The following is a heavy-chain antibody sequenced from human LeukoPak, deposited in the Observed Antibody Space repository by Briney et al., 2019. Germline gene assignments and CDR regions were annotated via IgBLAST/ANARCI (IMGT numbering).Heavy chain of an antibody. CDR3: ARQTGSGLFILP. CDR1: GGSISSSSYY. J-gene: IGHJ4*02. Sequence: PSETLSLTCTVSGGSISSSSYYWGWIRQPPGKGLEWIGSIYYSGSTYYNPSLKSRGTISVDTSKNQFSLKLSSVTAADTAVYYCARQTGSGLFILPGGQGTLVTVSS. V-gene: IGHV4-39*01. D-gene: IGHD3/OR15-3a*01. CDR2: IYYSGST.